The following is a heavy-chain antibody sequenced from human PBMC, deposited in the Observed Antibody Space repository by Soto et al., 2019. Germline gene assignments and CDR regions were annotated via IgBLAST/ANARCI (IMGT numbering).Heavy chain of an antibody. CDR3: AKSGGITMIVVVITGFDY. V-gene: IGHV3-23*01. D-gene: IGHD3-22*01. CDR2: ISGSGGST. Sequence: GGFLRLSCAASGFTFSSYAMSWVRQAPGKGLEWVSAISGSGGSTYYADSVKGRFTISRDNSKNTLYLQMNSLRAEDTAVYYCAKSGGITMIVVVITGFDYWGQGTLVTVSS. CDR1: GFTFSSYA. J-gene: IGHJ4*02.